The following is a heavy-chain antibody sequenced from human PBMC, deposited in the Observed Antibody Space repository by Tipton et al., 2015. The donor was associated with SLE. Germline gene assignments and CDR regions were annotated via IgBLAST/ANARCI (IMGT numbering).Heavy chain of an antibody. D-gene: IGHD3-10*01. CDR3: ARELMVVRGLSRRDAFDI. CDR2: IYYSGST. CDR1: GFSISSSSYT. J-gene: IGHJ3*02. Sequence: TLSLTCTVSGFSISSSSYTWGWIRQPPGKGLEWIGYIYYSGSTNYIPSLKNRVTISVDMSKNQFSLTLSSVTAADTAVYYCARELMVVRGLSRRDAFDIWGQGAMVTVSS. V-gene: IGHV4-61*05.